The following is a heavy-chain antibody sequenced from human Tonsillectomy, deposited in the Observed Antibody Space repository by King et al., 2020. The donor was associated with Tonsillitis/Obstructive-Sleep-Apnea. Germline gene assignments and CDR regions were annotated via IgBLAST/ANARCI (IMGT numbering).Heavy chain of an antibody. V-gene: IGHV3-9*01. CDR2: ISWNSGSI. CDR3: TKDMSPDAVAGTWDY. CDR1: GFTFDDYA. D-gene: IGHD6-19*01. J-gene: IGHJ4*02. Sequence: VQLVESGGGLVQPGRSLRLSCAASGFTFDDYAMHWVRQAPGKGLEWVSGISWNSGSIVYADSVKGRFTISRDNAKNSLYLQMNSLRAEDTALYYCTKDMSPDAVAGTWDYWGQGTLVTISS.